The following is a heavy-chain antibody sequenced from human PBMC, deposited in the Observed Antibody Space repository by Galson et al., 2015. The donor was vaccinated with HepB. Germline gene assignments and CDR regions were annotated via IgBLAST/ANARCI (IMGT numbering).Heavy chain of an antibody. D-gene: IGHD3-10*01. V-gene: IGHV3-48*03. CDR1: GFTFGAYE. Sequence: SLRLSCAASGFTFGAYEMNWDRQAPGKGLEWISYISSNGYMIYYAESVKGRFTVSRDNARDSLYLQMNSLRVEDTAVYYCVRDDALWSWYFDSWGQGILVTVSS. J-gene: IGHJ4*02. CDR3: VRDDALWSWYFDS. CDR2: ISSNGYMI.